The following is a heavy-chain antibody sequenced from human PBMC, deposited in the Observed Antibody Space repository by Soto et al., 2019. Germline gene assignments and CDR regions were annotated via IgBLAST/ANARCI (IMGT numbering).Heavy chain of an antibody. CDR3: ARVVGGYYYGMDV. V-gene: IGHV4-4*02. J-gene: IGHJ6*02. Sequence: PSETQSLTSAVSGGSISSSNWWSWVRQPPGKGLEWIGEIYHSGSTNYNPSLKSRVTISVDKSKNQFSLKLSSVTAADTAVYYCARVVGGYYYGMDVWGQGTTVTVSS. D-gene: IGHD2-2*01. CDR1: GGSISSSNW. CDR2: IYHSGST.